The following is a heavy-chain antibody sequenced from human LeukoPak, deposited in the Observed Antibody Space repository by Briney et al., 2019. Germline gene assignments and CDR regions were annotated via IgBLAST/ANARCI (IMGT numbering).Heavy chain of an antibody. Sequence: GGSLRLSCAASGLTFSSYAMHWVRQAPGKGLEYVSAISSNGGSTYYANSVKGRFTISRDNSKNTLYLQMGSLRAEDMAVYYCARAQGVLRYFDWLPYYYYGMDVWGQGTTVTVSS. CDR2: ISSNGGST. CDR3: ARAQGVLRYFDWLPYYYYGMDV. D-gene: IGHD3-9*01. CDR1: GLTFSSYA. J-gene: IGHJ6*02. V-gene: IGHV3-64*01.